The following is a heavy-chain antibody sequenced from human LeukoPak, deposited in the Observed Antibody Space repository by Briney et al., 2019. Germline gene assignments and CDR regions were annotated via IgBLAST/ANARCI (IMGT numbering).Heavy chain of an antibody. CDR1: GGSINSGAYY. V-gene: IGHV4-30-2*01. CDR3: ARVRYSSSWYGDYYMDV. J-gene: IGHJ6*03. Sequence: PSETLSLTCTVSGGSINSGAYYWNWIRQPPGKGLEWIGNIYHSGSTYYNPSLNSRVTISVDRSKNQFSLKLSSVTAADTAVYYCARVRYSSSWYGDYYMDVWAKGPRSPSP. CDR2: IYHSGST. D-gene: IGHD6-13*01.